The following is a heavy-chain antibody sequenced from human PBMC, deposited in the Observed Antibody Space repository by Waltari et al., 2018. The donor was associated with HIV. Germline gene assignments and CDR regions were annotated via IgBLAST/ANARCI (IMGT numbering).Heavy chain of an antibody. CDR1: VYTFTRYY. V-gene: IGHV1-2*02. CDR2: SKTKSGGT. J-gene: IGHJ6*01. D-gene: IGHD6-13*01. Sequence: VQLVQSGAVVKKPTASMKVSCKASVYTFTRYYMHWVRHAPGQGLEWRGWSKTKSGGTNYAQKLQRRATMTRETSISTAYMELSRLRSDDTAVYYCARRSSGGRDGWGQGITVTVSS. CDR3: ARRSSGGRDG.